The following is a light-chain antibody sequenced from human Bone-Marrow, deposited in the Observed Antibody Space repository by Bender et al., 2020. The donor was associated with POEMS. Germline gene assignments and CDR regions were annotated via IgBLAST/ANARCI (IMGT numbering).Light chain of an antibody. J-gene: IGLJ3*02. CDR1: SSDVGGYNS. Sequence: QSALTQPASVSGSPGQSITISCTGSSSDVGGYNSVCWHQQHPGKAPKLMIYDVTNRPSGVSYRFSGSRSGTSASLAISGLQSEDEADYYCAVWDDSLNGWVFGGGTKLTVL. CDR2: DVT. CDR3: AVWDDSLNGWV. V-gene: IGLV2-14*01.